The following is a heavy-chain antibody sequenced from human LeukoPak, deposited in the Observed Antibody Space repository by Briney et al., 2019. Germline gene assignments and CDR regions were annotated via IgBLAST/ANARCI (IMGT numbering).Heavy chain of an antibody. CDR1: AFTFSSYW. J-gene: IGHJ4*02. V-gene: IGHV3-74*01. CDR2: IYSDAT. CDR3: ARESYDSSGYYYGGGFDY. Sequence: GGSLRLSCVASAFTFSSYWIHWVRQAPGKGLVWVSRIYSDATYYADSVKGRFTISRDNAKNTLYLQMNSLRAEDTAVYHCARESYDSSGYYYGGGFDYWGQGTLVTVSS. D-gene: IGHD3-22*01.